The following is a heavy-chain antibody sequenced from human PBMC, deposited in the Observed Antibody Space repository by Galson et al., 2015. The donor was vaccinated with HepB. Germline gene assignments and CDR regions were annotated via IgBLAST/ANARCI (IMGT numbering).Heavy chain of an antibody. J-gene: IGHJ2*01. V-gene: IGHV5-51*01. Sequence: QSGAEVKKPGESLKISCKGFGYSFTSHWIGWVRQMPGKGLEWMGIIYPGGSETRYSPSFQGQVSVSADKSISTAYLQLSSLRASDTAMYYCARRGADGYSSSWYFDLWGRGTLVTVS. D-gene: IGHD6-13*01. CDR2: IYPGGSET. CDR1: GYSFTSHW. CDR3: ARRGADGYSSSWYFDL.